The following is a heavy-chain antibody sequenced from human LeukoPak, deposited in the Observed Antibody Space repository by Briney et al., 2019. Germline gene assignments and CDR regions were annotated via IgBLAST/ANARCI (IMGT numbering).Heavy chain of an antibody. Sequence: SETLSLTCTVSGGSISSYYWSWIRQPPGKGLEWIGYIYYSGSTNYNPSLKSRVTISVDTSKNQFSLKLSSVTAADTAAYYCAGADVVVTATSFDYWGQGTLVTVSS. V-gene: IGHV4-59*01. CDR2: IYYSGST. CDR1: GGSISSYY. D-gene: IGHD2-21*02. CDR3: AGADVVVTATSFDY. J-gene: IGHJ4*02.